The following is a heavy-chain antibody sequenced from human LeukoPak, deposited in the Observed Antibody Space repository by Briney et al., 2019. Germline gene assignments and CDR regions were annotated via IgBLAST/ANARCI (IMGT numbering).Heavy chain of an antibody. Sequence: PSETLSLTCTVSGGSISSYSWSWIRQPPGKGLEWIGYIYHSGSTYYNPSLKSRVTISVDRSKNQFSLKLSSVTAADTAVYYCARVIMGRQWANYFDYWGQGTLVTVSS. CDR1: GGSISSYS. V-gene: IGHV4-30-2*01. CDR3: ARVIMGRQWANYFDY. J-gene: IGHJ4*02. CDR2: IYHSGST. D-gene: IGHD6-19*01.